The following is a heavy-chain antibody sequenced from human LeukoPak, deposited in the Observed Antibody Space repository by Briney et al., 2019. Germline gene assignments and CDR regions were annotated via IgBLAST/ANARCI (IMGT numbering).Heavy chain of an antibody. J-gene: IGHJ4*02. D-gene: IGHD4-17*01. CDR3: ARGGSTVRDY. Sequence: SETLSLTCTVSGGSIDNYYWSWIRQPPGKGLEWIGYIYYSGSTNYNPSLKSRVTIPVDTSKSQFSLRLSSVTAADTAVYYCARGGSTVRDYWGQGTLVTVSP. V-gene: IGHV4-59*01. CDR1: GGSIDNYY. CDR2: IYYSGST.